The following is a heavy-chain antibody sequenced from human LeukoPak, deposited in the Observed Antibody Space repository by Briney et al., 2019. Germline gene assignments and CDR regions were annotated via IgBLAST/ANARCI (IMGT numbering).Heavy chain of an antibody. V-gene: IGHV3-48*03. CDR3: ARDRGSSGPFDY. CDR1: GFTFSSYE. D-gene: IGHD6-19*01. Sequence: GSLRLSCAASGFTFSSYEMNWVRQAPGKGLEWVSYISSSGSTIYYVDSVKGRFTISRDNAKNSLYLQMNSLRAEDTAVYYCARDRGSSGPFDYWGQGTLVTVSS. J-gene: IGHJ4*02. CDR2: ISSSGSTI.